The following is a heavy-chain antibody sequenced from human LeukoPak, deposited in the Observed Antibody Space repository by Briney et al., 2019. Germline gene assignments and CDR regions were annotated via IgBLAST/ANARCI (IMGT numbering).Heavy chain of an antibody. Sequence: GGSLRLSCAASGFTFSSYNMNWVRQAPGKGLEWVSSISSSSSFIYYADSVKGRFTISRDNAKNSLYLQMNSRRAEDTAVYYCARKGSSGWYVDYWGQGTLVTVSS. CDR3: ARKGSSGWYVDY. J-gene: IGHJ4*02. CDR2: ISSSSSFI. D-gene: IGHD6-19*01. V-gene: IGHV3-21*01. CDR1: GFTFSSYN.